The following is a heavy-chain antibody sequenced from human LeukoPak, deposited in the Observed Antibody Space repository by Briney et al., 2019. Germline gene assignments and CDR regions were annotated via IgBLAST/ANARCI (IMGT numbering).Heavy chain of an antibody. J-gene: IGHJ4*02. CDR3: ARDVAGYCSGGSCYSLYYFDY. Sequence: GGSLRLSCAASGFTFSSYEMNWVRQAPGKGLEWVSYISSSGSTIYYAGSVKGRFTISRDNAKNSLYLQMNSLRAEDTALYYCARDVAGYCSGGSCYSLYYFDYWGQGTLVTVSS. CDR2: ISSSGSTI. V-gene: IGHV3-48*03. D-gene: IGHD2-15*01. CDR1: GFTFSSYE.